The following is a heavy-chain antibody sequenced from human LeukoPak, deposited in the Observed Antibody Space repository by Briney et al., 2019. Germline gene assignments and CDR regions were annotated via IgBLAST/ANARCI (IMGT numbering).Heavy chain of an antibody. CDR2: ISWNSGHK. Sequence: GGSLRLSCAASGFTFSSYAMSWVRHAPGKGLEWVSGISWNSGHKGYADSVKGRFTISRDNAKNSLYLQMNSLRAEDTALYYCARAGLYNWNYEGTAYFDYWGQGTLVTVSS. D-gene: IGHD1-7*01. J-gene: IGHJ4*02. CDR1: GFTFSSYA. CDR3: ARAGLYNWNYEGTAYFDY. V-gene: IGHV3-9*01.